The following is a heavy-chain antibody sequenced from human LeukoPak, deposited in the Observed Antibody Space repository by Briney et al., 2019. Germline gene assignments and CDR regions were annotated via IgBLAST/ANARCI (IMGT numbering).Heavy chain of an antibody. Sequence: GGSLKLSCAASGFTFSASTMHWVRQASGKGLKWVGRIRSKASSYATAYAASVKGRFTISRDDSKNTAYLQMNSLETEDTAVYYCTTVDTTMVWGQGTLVTVSS. D-gene: IGHD5-18*01. V-gene: IGHV3-73*01. CDR1: GFTFSAST. J-gene: IGHJ4*02. CDR2: IRSKASSYAT. CDR3: TTVDTTMV.